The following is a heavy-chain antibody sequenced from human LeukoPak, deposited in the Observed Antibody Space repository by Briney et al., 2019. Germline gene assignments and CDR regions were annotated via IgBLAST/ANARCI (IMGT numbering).Heavy chain of an antibody. J-gene: IGHJ1*01. V-gene: IGHV4-39*01. CDR3: ASPASLTYYYDSSGYWYFQH. CDR2: IYYSGST. Sequence: SETLSLTCTVSGVSISSSSYYWGWIRQPPGKGLEWIGSIYYSGSTYYNPSLKSRVTISVDTSKNQFSLKLSSVTAADTAVYYCASPASLTYYYDSSGYWYFQHWGQGTLVTVSS. D-gene: IGHD3-22*01. CDR1: GVSISSSSYY.